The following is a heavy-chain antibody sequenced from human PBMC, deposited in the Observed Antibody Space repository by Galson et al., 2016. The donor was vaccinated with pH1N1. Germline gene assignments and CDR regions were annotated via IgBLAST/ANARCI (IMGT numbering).Heavy chain of an antibody. CDR2: ISYNGHEQ. V-gene: IGHV3-30-3*01. J-gene: IGHJ6*02. Sequence: SLRLSCAASGFSLDTYAMHWVRQVPGKGLEWVAFISYNGHEQSYADSLKGRFIISRDNSKNTLYLQLNSLRTEDTAVFYCAREDWSYADTYYTGMDVWGQETTVTVSS. CDR3: AREDWSYADTYYTGMDV. D-gene: IGHD3-16*01. CDR1: GFSLDTYA.